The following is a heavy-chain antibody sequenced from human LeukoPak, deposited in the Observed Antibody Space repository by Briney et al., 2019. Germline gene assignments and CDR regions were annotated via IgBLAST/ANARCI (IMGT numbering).Heavy chain of an antibody. CDR2: IWYDGSNK. J-gene: IGHJ4*02. CDR1: GFTFSSYG. V-gene: IGHV3-33*08. D-gene: IGHD1-7*01. Sequence: GGSLRLSCSASGFTFSSYGMHWVRQAPGKGLEWVAVIWYDGSNKYYADSVKGRFTISRDNAKNSLYLQMNSLRAEDTAVYYCARVLELRRPSWGQGTLVTVSS. CDR3: ARVLELRRPS.